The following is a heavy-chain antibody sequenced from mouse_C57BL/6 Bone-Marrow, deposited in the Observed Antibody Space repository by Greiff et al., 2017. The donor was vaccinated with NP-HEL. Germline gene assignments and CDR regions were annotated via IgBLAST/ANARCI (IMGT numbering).Heavy chain of an antibody. CDR2: LNPNNGGT. D-gene: IGHD3-2*02. V-gene: IGHV1-53*01. CDR3: ARDSGYAFDD. J-gene: IGHJ2*01. CDR1: GYTFTSYW. Sequence: VQLQQPGTELVKPGASAKLSCKASGYTFTSYWMHWLKQRPGQGLEWIGNLNPNNGGTNDHEKFKTKATLTVDKSSSTAYMQLSSLTSDDSAVYYCARDSGYAFDDWGQGTTLTVSA.